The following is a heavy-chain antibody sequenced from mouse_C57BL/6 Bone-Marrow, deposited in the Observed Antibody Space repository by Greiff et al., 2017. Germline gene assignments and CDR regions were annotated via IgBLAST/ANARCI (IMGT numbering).Heavy chain of an antibody. CDR1: GYTFTSYW. Sequence: VKLQQPGAELVKPGASVKLSCKASGYTFTSYWMHWVKQRPGQGLEWIGMIHPNSGSTNYNEKFKSKATLTLDKSSNTAYLQLSSLTSEDYAVYYCAHDGYYVYWGQGTLVTVSA. CDR2: IHPNSGST. D-gene: IGHD2-3*01. J-gene: IGHJ3*01. CDR3: AHDGYYVY. V-gene: IGHV1-64*01.